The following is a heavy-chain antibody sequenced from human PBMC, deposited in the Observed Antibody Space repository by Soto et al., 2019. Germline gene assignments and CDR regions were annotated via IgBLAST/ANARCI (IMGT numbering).Heavy chain of an antibody. V-gene: IGHV3-13*01. Sequence: GGSLRLSCAASGFTFSFYWMSWVRQATGKGLEWVSAIGTAGDTYYPGSVKGRFTISRENAKNSLYLQMNSLRAGDTAVYYCARGGSSSSPPNYYYYYGMDVWGQGTTVTVSS. CDR2: IGTAGDT. D-gene: IGHD6-6*01. CDR1: GFTFSFYW. CDR3: ARGGSSSSPPNYYYYYGMDV. J-gene: IGHJ6*02.